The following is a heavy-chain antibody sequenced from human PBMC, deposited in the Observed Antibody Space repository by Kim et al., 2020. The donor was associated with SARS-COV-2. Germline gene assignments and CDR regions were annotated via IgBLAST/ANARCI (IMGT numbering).Heavy chain of an antibody. CDR3: AGVVVVAATVQSGAFDI. J-gene: IGHJ3*02. Sequence: GGSLRLSCAASGFTFDDYAMHWVRQAPGKGLEWVSLISWDGGSTYYADSVKGRFTISRDNSKNSLYLQMNSLRAEDTALYYCAGVVVVAATVQSGAFDIWGQGTMVTVSS. V-gene: IGHV3-43D*03. D-gene: IGHD2-15*01. CDR1: GFTFDDYA. CDR2: ISWDGGST.